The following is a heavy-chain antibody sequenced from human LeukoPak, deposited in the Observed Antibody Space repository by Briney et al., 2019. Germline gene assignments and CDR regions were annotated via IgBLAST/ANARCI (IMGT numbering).Heavy chain of an antibody. CDR2: ISSSGSTI. V-gene: IGHV3-11*01. CDR3: ARQYSYGSRAFDY. D-gene: IGHD5-18*01. CDR1: GFTFSDYW. Sequence: GGSLRLSCAASGFTFSDYWMHWVRQAPGKGLEWVSYISSSGSTIYYADSVKGRFTISRDNAKNSLYLQMNSLRAEDTAVYYCARQYSYGSRAFDYWGQGTLVTVSS. J-gene: IGHJ4*02.